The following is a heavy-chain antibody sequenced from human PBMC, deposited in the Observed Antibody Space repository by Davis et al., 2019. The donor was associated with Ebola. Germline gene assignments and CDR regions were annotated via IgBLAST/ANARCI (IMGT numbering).Heavy chain of an antibody. J-gene: IGHJ4*02. V-gene: IGHV6-1*01. CDR2: TYYRSKWFV. D-gene: IGHD3-16*01. Sequence: QTLSLTCSIPGDSVSSNTAAWNWLRQSPSRGLEWLGRTYYRSKWFVVYAVSVKSRITINPDTSKNQFSLQLTSVTPEDTAVYYCARDPPYDQGYDFWGQGTLVTVSS. CDR1: GDSVSSNTAA. CDR3: ARDPPYDQGYDF.